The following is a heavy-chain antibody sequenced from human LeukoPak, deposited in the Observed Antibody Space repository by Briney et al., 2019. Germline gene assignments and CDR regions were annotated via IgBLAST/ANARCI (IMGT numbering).Heavy chain of an antibody. CDR1: GFTFSSYA. D-gene: IGHD1-14*01. J-gene: IGHJ4*02. CDR3: ASFPPPDGDPEVQ. Sequence: GGSPRLSCAASGFTFSSYAMHWVRQAPGKGLEWVAVISYDGSNKYYADSVKGRFTISRDNSKNTLYLQMNSLRAEDTAVYYCASFPPPDGDPEVQWGQGTLVTVSS. CDR2: ISYDGSNK. V-gene: IGHV3-30*04.